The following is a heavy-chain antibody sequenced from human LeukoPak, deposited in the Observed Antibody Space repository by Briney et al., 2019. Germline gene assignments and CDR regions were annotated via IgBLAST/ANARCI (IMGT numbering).Heavy chain of an antibody. CDR1: GFTFDDYG. CDR2: LSSSGSSI. Sequence: GGSLRLSCAASGFTFDDYGMSWVRQAPGKGLEWVSYLSSSGSSIYYADSAKGRFTISRDNAKNSLFLQMNSLRAEDTAVYYCARLADSWPGYYYYFMDVWGKGTTVTVSS. J-gene: IGHJ6*03. D-gene: IGHD6-13*01. V-gene: IGHV3-11*01. CDR3: ARLADSWPGYYYYFMDV.